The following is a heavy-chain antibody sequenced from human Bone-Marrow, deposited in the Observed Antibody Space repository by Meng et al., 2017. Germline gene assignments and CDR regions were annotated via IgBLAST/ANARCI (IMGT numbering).Heavy chain of an antibody. CDR1: GGSISSGGYY. D-gene: IGHD3-9*01. CDR3: ARLRTYYDILTGQFTQYYFDY. J-gene: IGHJ4*01. V-gene: IGHV4-31*03. CDR2: IYYSGST. Sequence: SETLSLTCTVSGGSISSGGYYWSWIRQHPGKGLEWIGYIYYSGSTYYNPSLKSRVTISVDTSKNQFSLKLSSVTAADTAVYYCARLRTYYDILTGQFTQYYFDYWGQGKLV.